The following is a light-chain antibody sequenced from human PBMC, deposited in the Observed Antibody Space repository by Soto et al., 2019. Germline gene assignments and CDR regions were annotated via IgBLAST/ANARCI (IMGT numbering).Light chain of an antibody. V-gene: IGKV3-11*01. J-gene: IGKJ5*01. CDR2: EAS. Sequence: EIVLTQSPATLALSPGERTTLSCRASHSVSTYLAWYQQNPGEAPRLLSYEASNRATGIPARFSGSGSGTDFTLTISSLEPDDFAGYYCQQRSNWPPITFGQGTRLEI. CDR1: HSVSTY. CDR3: QQRSNWPPIT.